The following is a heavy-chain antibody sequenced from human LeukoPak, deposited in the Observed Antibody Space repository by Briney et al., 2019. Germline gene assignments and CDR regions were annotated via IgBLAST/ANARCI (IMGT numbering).Heavy chain of an antibody. CDR3: ARPQVNDYGDCGI. CDR1: GGTFSSYA. Sequence: ASVKVSCKASGGTFSSYAISWVRQAPGRGLEWMGWINTDTGNPKYAQGFTGRFVFSLDTSVSTAYLQISSLKAEDTAVYYCARPQVNDYGDCGIWGQGTMVAVSS. CDR2: INTDTGNP. D-gene: IGHD4-17*01. J-gene: IGHJ3*02. V-gene: IGHV7-4-1*02.